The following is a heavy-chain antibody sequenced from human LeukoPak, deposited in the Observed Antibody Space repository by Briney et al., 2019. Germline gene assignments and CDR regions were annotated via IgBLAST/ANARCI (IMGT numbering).Heavy chain of an antibody. J-gene: IGHJ4*02. V-gene: IGHV5-51*01. CDR2: IYPGDSET. D-gene: IGHD6-6*01. CDR3: ARRYMSSSGSDY. Sequence: GDSLKISCQNSGFSFTSYWIGWVRQMPGKGLEWMGIIYPGDSETRYSPSFQGQVTISVDKSIRTAYLQWSSLKASDTAMYYCARRYMSSSGSDYWGQGTLVTVSS. CDR1: GFSFTSYW.